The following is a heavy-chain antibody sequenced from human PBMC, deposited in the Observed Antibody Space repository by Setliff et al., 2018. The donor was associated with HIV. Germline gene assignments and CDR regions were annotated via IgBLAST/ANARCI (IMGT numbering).Heavy chain of an antibody. CDR3: ARQGDGYNLYHVYYFDY. V-gene: IGHV4-4*02. Sequence: SETLSLTCAVSSGSISSSNWWSWVRQPPGKELEWIGEIYHSGSTNYNPSLKSRVTISVDTSKNRFSLKLSSVTAADTAVYYCARQGDGYNLYHVYYFDYWGQGTLVTVSS. J-gene: IGHJ4*02. CDR1: SGSISSSNW. CDR2: IYHSGST. D-gene: IGHD5-12*01.